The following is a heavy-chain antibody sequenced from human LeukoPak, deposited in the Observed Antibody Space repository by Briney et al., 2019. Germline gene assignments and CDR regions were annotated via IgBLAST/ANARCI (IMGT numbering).Heavy chain of an antibody. CDR1: GGSINARQW. CDR3: ARGGGYSSSRHTDS. J-gene: IGHJ4*02. CDR2: IFHAGST. D-gene: IGHD6-13*01. V-gene: IGHV4-4*02. Sequence: PSGTLSLTCVVSGGSINARQWWSWVRPSPGKELEWIGEIFHAGSTNYRPSLKSRVTISVDKSKNRFSLSLNSVTAADTAIYYCARGGGYSSSRHTDSWGQGTLVSVSS.